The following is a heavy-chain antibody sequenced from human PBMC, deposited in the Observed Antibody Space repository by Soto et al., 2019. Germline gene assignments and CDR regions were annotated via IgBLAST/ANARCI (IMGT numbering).Heavy chain of an antibody. V-gene: IGHV3-64*01. CDR1: GFTFSSYA. CDR2: ISSNGGST. Sequence: VQLVESGGGLVQPGGSLRLSCAASGFTFSSYAMHWVRQAPGKGLEYVSAISSNGGSTYYANSVKGRFTISRDNSKNTLYLQMGSLRAEDMAVYYCARENGDYAWDYWGQGTLVTVSS. J-gene: IGHJ4*02. D-gene: IGHD4-17*01. CDR3: ARENGDYAWDY.